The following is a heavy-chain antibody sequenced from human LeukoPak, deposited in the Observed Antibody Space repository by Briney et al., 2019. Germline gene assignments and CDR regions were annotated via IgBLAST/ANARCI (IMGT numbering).Heavy chain of an antibody. D-gene: IGHD6-13*01. Sequence: SETLSLTCTVSGGSISSYYWSWIRQPPGKGLEWIGYIYYSGSTNYNPSLKSRVTISVDTSKNQFSLKLSSVTAADTAVYYCAATGAALDYWGQGTLVTVSS. CDR1: GGSISSYY. CDR2: IYYSGST. J-gene: IGHJ4*02. CDR3: AATGAALDY. V-gene: IGHV4-59*08.